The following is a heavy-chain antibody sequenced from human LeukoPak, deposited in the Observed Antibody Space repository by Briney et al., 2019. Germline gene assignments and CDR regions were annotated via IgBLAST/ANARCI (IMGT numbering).Heavy chain of an antibody. D-gene: IGHD3-9*01. CDR3: ARNSYDILTGAPDY. J-gene: IGHJ4*02. V-gene: IGHV3-21*01. CDR2: ISSSGTYI. CDR1: GFPFSTYS. Sequence: GGSLRLSCAASGFPFSTYSMSWVRQAPGKGLEYVSSISSSGTYISYADSVKGRFTISRDNAKKLLFLQMNSLRAEDTAVYYCARNSYDILTGAPDYWGQGTLVTVSS.